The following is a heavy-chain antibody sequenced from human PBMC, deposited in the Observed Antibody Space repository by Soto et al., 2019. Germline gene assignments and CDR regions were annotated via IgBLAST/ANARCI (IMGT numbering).Heavy chain of an antibody. CDR2: IYHSGST. CDR1: CGSISSSNW. V-gene: IGHV4-4*02. J-gene: IGHJ3*02. D-gene: IGHD3-22*01. Sequence: NPSETLSLTCAVSCGSISSSNWWSWVRQPPGKGLEWIGEIYHSGSTNYNPSLKSRVTISVDKSKNQFSLKLSSVTAADTAVYYCALLYDSSGYYSNAFDIWGQGTMVTVSS. CDR3: ALLYDSSGYYSNAFDI.